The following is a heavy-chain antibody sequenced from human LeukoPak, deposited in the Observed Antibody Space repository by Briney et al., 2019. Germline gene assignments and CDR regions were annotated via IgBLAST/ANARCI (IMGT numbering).Heavy chain of an antibody. Sequence: SVKVSCKASGGTFSSYAISWVRQAPGQGLEWMGGIIPIFGTANYAQKFQGRVTITTDESTSTAYMELSSLRSEDTAVYYCARSARWEPTGGVFDYWGQGTLVTVSS. D-gene: IGHD1-26*01. J-gene: IGHJ4*02. CDR2: IIPIFGTA. CDR3: ARSARWEPTGGVFDY. CDR1: GGTFSSYA. V-gene: IGHV1-69*05.